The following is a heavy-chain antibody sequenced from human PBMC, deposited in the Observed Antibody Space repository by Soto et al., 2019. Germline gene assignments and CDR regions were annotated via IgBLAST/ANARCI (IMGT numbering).Heavy chain of an antibody. Sequence: QDQLVQSGVEVKKPGASVKVSCKASGYSFTNYGITWVRQAPGQGFEWMGWISAYNGNTNYAQKFQGRVTMTTDASTSTAYLEWRGLKSAETAGYYCARDRGVAPPVAGNTHYYYYMDVWGKGTTVTVSS. CDR1: GYSFTNYG. D-gene: IGHD6-19*01. V-gene: IGHV1-18*01. J-gene: IGHJ6*03. CDR2: ISAYNGNT. CDR3: ARDRGVAPPVAGNTHYYYYMDV.